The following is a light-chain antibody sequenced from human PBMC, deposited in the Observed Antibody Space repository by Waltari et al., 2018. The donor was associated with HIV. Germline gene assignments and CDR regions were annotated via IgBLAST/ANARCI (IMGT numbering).Light chain of an antibody. CDR2: SNN. J-gene: IGLJ3*02. Sequence: QSVLTQPPSASGTPGQRVTISCSGSTSNIGSTTITWYQQLPGTAPKLLIYSNNQRPSGVPDRFSGSKSGTSASLAISGLQSEDEADYSCAAWDDSLNGPVFGGGTKLTVL. CDR3: AAWDDSLNGPV. CDR1: TSNIGSTT. V-gene: IGLV1-44*01.